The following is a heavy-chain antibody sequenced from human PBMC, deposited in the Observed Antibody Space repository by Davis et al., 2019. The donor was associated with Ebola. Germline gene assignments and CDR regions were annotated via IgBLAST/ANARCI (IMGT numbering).Heavy chain of an antibody. Sequence: ASVKVSCKASGYTFVSYDINWVRQAPGQGLEWMAWINPNSGGTHYAQKFQGRVTMTRDTTISTAYMELSRLRSDDTAVYYCARGAHYNWNYVRYGMDVWGQGTTVTVSS. CDR3: ARGAHYNWNYVRYGMDV. V-gene: IGHV1-2*02. CDR2: INPNSGGT. CDR1: GYTFVSYD. D-gene: IGHD1-20*01. J-gene: IGHJ6*02.